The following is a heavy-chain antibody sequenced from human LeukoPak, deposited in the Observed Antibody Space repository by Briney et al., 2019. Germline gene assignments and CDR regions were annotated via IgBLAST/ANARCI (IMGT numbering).Heavy chain of an antibody. V-gene: IGHV5-51*01. CDR3: ARLTGGRDGYNYAGAFDI. D-gene: IGHD5-24*01. Sequence: GESLKISCKGSGYSFTSYWIGWVRQMPGKGLKWMGIIYPGDSDARYSPSFQGQVTISADKSISTAYPQWSSLEASDTAMYYCARLTGGRDGYNYAGAFDIWGQGTMVTVSS. CDR1: GYSFTSYW. CDR2: IYPGDSDA. J-gene: IGHJ3*02.